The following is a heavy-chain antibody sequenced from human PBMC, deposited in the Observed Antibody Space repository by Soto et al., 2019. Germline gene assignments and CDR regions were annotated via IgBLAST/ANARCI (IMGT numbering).Heavy chain of an antibody. J-gene: IGHJ4*02. Sequence: SGPTLVNPTQTLTLTCTFSGFSLSTSGVGVDWIRQPPGKALEWLALIYWNDDKRYSPSLKSRLTITKDTSKNQVVLTMTNMDPVDTATYYCAHSDSSSWGGHNYFDYWGQGTLVTVSS. CDR3: AHSDSSSWGGHNYFDY. CDR2: IYWNDDK. D-gene: IGHD6-13*01. V-gene: IGHV2-5*01. CDR1: GFSLSTSGVG.